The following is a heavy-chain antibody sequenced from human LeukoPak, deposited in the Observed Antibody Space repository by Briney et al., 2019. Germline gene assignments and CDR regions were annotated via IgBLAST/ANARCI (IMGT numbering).Heavy chain of an antibody. D-gene: IGHD3-22*01. CDR1: GGSISSGDYY. J-gene: IGHJ4*02. V-gene: IGHV4-30-4*08. Sequence: PSETLSLTCTVSGGSISSGDYYWSWIRQPPGKGLEWIGYIYYSGSTYYNPSLKSRVTISVDTSKNQFSLKLSSVTAADTAVYYCARDQVDYDTPDHFDYWGKGTLVTVSS. CDR3: ARDQVDYDTPDHFDY. CDR2: IYYSGST.